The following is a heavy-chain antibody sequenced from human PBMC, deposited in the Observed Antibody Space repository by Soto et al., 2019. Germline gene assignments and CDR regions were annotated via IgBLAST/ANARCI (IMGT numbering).Heavy chain of an antibody. V-gene: IGHV1-18*01. D-gene: IGHD2-2*01. CDR1: GYTFTSYG. J-gene: IGHJ4*02. Sequence: GASVKVSCKASGYTFTSYGISWVRQAPGQGLEWMGWISADNGNTNYAQMLQGRVTMTTDTSTRTAYMELRSLRSDDTAVYYCATLYCSTSSCRLDYWGQGTLVTVSS. CDR2: ISADNGNT. CDR3: ATLYCSTSSCRLDY.